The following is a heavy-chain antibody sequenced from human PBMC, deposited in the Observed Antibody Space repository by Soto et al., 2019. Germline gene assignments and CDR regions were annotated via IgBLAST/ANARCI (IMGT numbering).Heavy chain of an antibody. J-gene: IGHJ1*01. CDR1: GFTFSSFA. CDR3: VRSRGGNNFDFFD. CDR2: VRGNGDPP. Sequence: PGGSLRLSCAASGFTFSSFALHWVRQAPRKGLEYISGVRGNGDPPFYADSVKGRFTISRANSQQTFYLQMTALNVDDTAVYYCVRSRGGNNFDFFDWGQGTLVTVSS. D-gene: IGHD5-12*01. V-gene: IGHV3-64D*06.